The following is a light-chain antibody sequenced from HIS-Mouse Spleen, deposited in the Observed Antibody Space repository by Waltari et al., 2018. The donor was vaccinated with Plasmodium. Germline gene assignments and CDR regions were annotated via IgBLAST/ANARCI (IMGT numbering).Light chain of an antibody. J-gene: IGKJ3*01. CDR1: QSVSSN. Sequence: EIVMTQSPATLSVSPGERATLSCRASQSVSSNLAWYPQKPAQAPRLLIYGASTRATGIPARFSGSGSGTEFTLTISSLQSEDFAVYYCQQYNNWSFTFGPGTKVDIK. CDR2: GAS. V-gene: IGKV3-15*01. CDR3: QQYNNWSFT.